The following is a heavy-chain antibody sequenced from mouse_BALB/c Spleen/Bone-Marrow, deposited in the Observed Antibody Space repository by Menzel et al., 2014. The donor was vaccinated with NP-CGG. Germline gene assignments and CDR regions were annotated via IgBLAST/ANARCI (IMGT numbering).Heavy chain of an antibody. CDR1: GYSFTTYW. V-gene: IGHV1-74*04. CDR2: IHPSDSET. CDR3: AREKVYYGISWFAY. D-gene: IGHD2-1*01. J-gene: IGHJ3*01. Sequence: QLQQSGTEVVRPGASVKLSCKASGYSFTTYWMNWVKQRPGQGLEWIGMIHPSDSETRLNQKFKDKATLTVAKSSSTAYMKLNSPTSEDSAVYYCAREKVYYGISWFAYWGQGTLVTVSA.